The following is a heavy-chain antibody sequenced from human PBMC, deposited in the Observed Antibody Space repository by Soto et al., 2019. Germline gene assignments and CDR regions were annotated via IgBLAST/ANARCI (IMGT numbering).Heavy chain of an antibody. V-gene: IGHV1-3*01. Sequence: GASVKVSCKASGYTFTGYAILWVRQAPGQRLEWMGWINAGNGNTKYSQKFQGRVTITRDTSASTAYMELSSLRSEDTAVYFCARPSGWQYYFDFWGLGTLVTVSS. CDR2: INAGNGNT. CDR3: ARPSGWQYYFDF. J-gene: IGHJ4*02. D-gene: IGHD3-22*01. CDR1: GYTFTGYA.